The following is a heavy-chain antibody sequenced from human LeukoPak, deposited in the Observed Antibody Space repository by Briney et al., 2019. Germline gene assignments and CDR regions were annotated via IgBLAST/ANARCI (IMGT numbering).Heavy chain of an antibody. Sequence: GGSLRLSCAASGFTFSSYAMSWVRQAPGKGLDWVSGISGSGGTTYYADSVKGRFTISRDNSKNTLYLQMNSLRAEDTAVYYCAKGSPNYSNRFDYWGQGTLVTVSS. J-gene: IGHJ4*02. CDR1: GFTFSSYA. D-gene: IGHD4-11*01. CDR2: ISGSGGTT. CDR3: AKGSPNYSNRFDY. V-gene: IGHV3-23*01.